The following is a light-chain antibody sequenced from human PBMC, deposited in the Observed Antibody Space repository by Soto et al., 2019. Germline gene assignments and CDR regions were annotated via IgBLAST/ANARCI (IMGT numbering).Light chain of an antibody. Sequence: QSVLKQPPSASGTPWQRGTISCSTSSSNLGDNTVNWYQRVPGTAPKLLIYSYDQRPSGVPDRFSGSRSGTSASLAISGLQSEDEADYYCAAWDATLDGYVFGTGTKVTVL. CDR1: SSNLGDNT. CDR3: AAWDATLDGYV. V-gene: IGLV1-44*01. CDR2: SYD. J-gene: IGLJ1*01.